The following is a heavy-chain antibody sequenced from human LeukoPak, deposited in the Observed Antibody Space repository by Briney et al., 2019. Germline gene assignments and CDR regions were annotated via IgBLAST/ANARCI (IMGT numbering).Heavy chain of an antibody. D-gene: IGHD3-9*01. Sequence: ASVKVSCKASGYTFTSYDINWVRQATGQGLEWMGWMNPNSGNTGYAQKFQGRVTMTRNTSISTAYMELSSLRSEDTAVYYCARGRYYDILTGYYRGWRGDYWGQGTLVTVSS. J-gene: IGHJ4*02. V-gene: IGHV1-8*01. CDR3: ARGRYYDILTGYYRGWRGDY. CDR1: GYTFTSYD. CDR2: MNPNSGNT.